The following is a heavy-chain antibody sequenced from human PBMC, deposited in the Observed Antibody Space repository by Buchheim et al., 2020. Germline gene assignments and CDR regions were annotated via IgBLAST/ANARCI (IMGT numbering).Heavy chain of an antibody. V-gene: IGHV3-23*04. D-gene: IGHD6-13*01. Sequence: EVQLVESGGGLVQPGVSLRLSCAASGFTFSTYVMSWVRQTPGKGLQWVSSISSTGSSSYYADSVKGRFTISRDNSKNTLYLQMNSLRAEDTAVYYCARDPMGILAAAAFDYWGQGTL. CDR2: ISSTGSSS. CDR3: ARDPMGILAAAAFDY. CDR1: GFTFSTYV. J-gene: IGHJ4*02.